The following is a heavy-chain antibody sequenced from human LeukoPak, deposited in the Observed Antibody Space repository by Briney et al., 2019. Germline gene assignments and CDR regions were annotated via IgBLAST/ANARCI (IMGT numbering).Heavy chain of an antibody. Sequence: GGSLRLSCPASGFTLSSYSINWVRQAPGKGLEGVSYISSSGRSILYADSVKGRFIVSRDNTKNSVYLQMNNLRAEDTAVYYCGREIPSGSYAPDYWGQGILVIVSS. CDR3: GREIPSGSYAPDY. CDR1: GFTLSSYS. CDR2: ISSSGRSI. J-gene: IGHJ4*02. D-gene: IGHD1-26*01. V-gene: IGHV3-21*05.